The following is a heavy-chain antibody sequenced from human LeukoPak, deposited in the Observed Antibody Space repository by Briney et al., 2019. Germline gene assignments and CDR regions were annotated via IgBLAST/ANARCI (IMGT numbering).Heavy chain of an antibody. Sequence: GGSLRLSCAASGFTFSSYAMSWVRQAPGKGLEWVSAISGSGGSTCYADSVKGRFTISRDNSKNTLYLQMNSLRAEDTAVYYCAKLGVVLGQGYFDYWGRGTLVTVSS. D-gene: IGHD1-26*01. CDR1: GFTFSSYA. J-gene: IGHJ4*02. CDR3: AKLGVVLGQGYFDY. CDR2: ISGSGGST. V-gene: IGHV3-23*01.